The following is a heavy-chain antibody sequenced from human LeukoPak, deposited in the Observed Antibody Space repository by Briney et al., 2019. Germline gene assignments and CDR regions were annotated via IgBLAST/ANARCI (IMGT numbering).Heavy chain of an antibody. CDR1: GGSISSSSYY. V-gene: IGHV4-39*01. CDR2: IYYSGST. CDR3: ARGAANFKVDP. Sequence: SETLSLTCTVSGGSISSSSYYWGWIRQPPGKGLEWIGSIYYSGSTYYNPSLKSRVTISVDTSKNQFSLKLSSVTAADTAVYYCARGAANFKVDPWGQGTLVTVSS. D-gene: IGHD5-18*01. J-gene: IGHJ5*02.